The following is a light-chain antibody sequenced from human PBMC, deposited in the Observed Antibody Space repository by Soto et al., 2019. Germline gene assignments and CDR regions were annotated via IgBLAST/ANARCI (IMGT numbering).Light chain of an antibody. V-gene: IGKV3-20*01. CDR1: QSVSEF. J-gene: IGKJ5*01. Sequence: EVVLTQSPATLSLSPGERATLYFRASQSVSEFLAWYQQKPGQAPRLLIYGASSRATGIPDRFSGSGSGTDFTLTISRLEPEDFAVYYCQQYGSSRITFGQGTRLEIK. CDR2: GAS. CDR3: QQYGSSRIT.